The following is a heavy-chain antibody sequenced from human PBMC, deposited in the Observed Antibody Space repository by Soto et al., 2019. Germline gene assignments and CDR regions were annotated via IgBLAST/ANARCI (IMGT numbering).Heavy chain of an antibody. CDR3: ARHVPAAGYYYGMDV. V-gene: IGHV1-69*12. CDR2: IIPIFGTA. CDR1: GGTFSSYA. J-gene: IGHJ6*02. Sequence: QVQLVQSGAEVKKPGSSVKVSCKASGGTFSSYAISWVRQAPGQGLEWMGGIIPIFGTANHAQKFQVRVTITADESTSTAYMELSSLRSDDTAVYYCARHVPAAGYYYGMDVWGQGTTVTVSS. D-gene: IGHD2-2*01.